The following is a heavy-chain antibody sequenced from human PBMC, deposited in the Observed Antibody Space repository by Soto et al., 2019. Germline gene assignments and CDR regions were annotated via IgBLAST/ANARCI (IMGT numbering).Heavy chain of an antibody. Sequence: QVPLVQSGAEVKQTGSSVKISCKTSGHPLSYRYLHWFRQAPGQAFEWMGRMRPLIGDTNNAQKVHDSLTLARDRPMTTAYMELRSLTSDDTAIYYCAGEGSYETLSGNAHIFDWGQGTLVYVSS. CDR1: GHPLSYRY. CDR2: MRPLIGDT. D-gene: IGHD5-12*01. J-gene: IGHJ4*02. CDR3: AGEGSYETLSGNAHIFD. V-gene: IGHV1-45*02.